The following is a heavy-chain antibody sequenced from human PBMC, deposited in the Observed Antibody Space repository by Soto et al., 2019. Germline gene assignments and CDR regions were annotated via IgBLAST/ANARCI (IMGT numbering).Heavy chain of an antibody. CDR2: IRSKAYGGTT. V-gene: IGHV3-49*03. CDR3: TRRHGSGSYYFDY. D-gene: IGHD3-10*01. CDR1: GFTFGDYA. J-gene: IGHJ4*02. Sequence: GGSLRLSCTASGFTFGDYAMSWFRQAPGKGLEWVGFIRSKAYGGTTEYAASVKGRFTISRDDSKSIAYLQMNSLKTEDTAVYYCTRRHGSGSYYFDYWGQGTLVTVSS.